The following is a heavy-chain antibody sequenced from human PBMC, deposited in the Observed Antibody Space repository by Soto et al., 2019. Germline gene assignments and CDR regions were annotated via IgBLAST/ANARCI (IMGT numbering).Heavy chain of an antibody. CDR2: IFYSGTT. CDR1: GGSINSNSFL. J-gene: IGHJ4*02. D-gene: IGHD6-13*01. CDR3: ARRLERQQLRGGFDS. Sequence: LSLTCTVSGGSINSNSFLWGWIRQPPGKGLEWIGSIFYSGTTYYNPSLKSRVTISVDTSKNQFSLKLNSVTAADTAVYYCARRLERQQLRGGFDSWGQGTLVTVSS. V-gene: IGHV4-39*01.